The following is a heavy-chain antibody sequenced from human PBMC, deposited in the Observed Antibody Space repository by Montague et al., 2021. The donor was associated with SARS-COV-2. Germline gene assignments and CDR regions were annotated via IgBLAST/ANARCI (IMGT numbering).Heavy chain of an antibody. J-gene: IGHJ4*02. CDR1: GFPLSRHA. V-gene: IGHV3-23*01. Sequence: SLRLSCAASGFPLSRHAMTWVRQVPGKGLEWISAISISGDRTYYADSVKGRFTISRDNSKNTLFLQMNSLRGEDTAIYYCANEIRPNDYWGRGTLVTVSS. D-gene: IGHD3-10*01. CDR3: ANEIRPNDY. CDR2: ISISGDRT.